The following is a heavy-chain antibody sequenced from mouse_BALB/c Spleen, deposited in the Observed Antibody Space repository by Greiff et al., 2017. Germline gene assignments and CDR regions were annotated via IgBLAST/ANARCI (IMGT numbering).Heavy chain of an antibody. V-gene: IGHV1-69*02. CDR3: AREGFAY. J-gene: IGHJ4*01. CDR1: GYTFTSYW. CDR2: IDPSDSET. Sequence: QVQLQQPGAELVKPGAPVKLSCKASGYTFTSYWMNWVKQRPGRGLEWIGRIDPSDSETHYNQKFKDKATLTVDKSSSTAYIQLSSLTSEYSAVYDCAREGFAYWGQGTSVTVSS.